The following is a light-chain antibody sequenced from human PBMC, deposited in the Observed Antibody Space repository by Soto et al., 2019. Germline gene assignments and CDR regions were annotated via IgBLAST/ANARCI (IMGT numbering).Light chain of an antibody. V-gene: IGKV1-13*02. J-gene: IGKJ4*01. CDR1: QGISSA. Sequence: AIQLTQSPSSLSASVGDRVAITCRASQGISSALAWYQQKPGKAPKLLISDVSTLERGVPSRFSGSASGTDFVLTISTLLPEDFEPYFCQQFKSVPPTFGGGTIVEIK. CDR2: DVS. CDR3: QQFKSVPPT.